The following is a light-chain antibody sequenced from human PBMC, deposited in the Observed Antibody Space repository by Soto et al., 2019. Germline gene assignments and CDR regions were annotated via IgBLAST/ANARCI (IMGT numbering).Light chain of an antibody. Sequence: DIQMTQSPSSLSASVGDRVTITCRASQSIDKYLNWYQQKPGKGPNLLIYAASNLRTGVPSRFSGSGYGTAFTLTISSLLPEDFAIYFCQQSYSTPSLTFGGGTKVEIK. CDR1: QSIDKY. CDR2: AAS. V-gene: IGKV1-39*01. J-gene: IGKJ4*01. CDR3: QQSYSTPSLT.